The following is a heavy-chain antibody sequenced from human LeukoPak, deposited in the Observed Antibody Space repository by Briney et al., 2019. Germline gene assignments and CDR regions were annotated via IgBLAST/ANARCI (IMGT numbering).Heavy chain of an antibody. J-gene: IGHJ5*02. Sequence: SVKVSCKASGYTFANYDINWVRQASGQGLEWMGWMNPHSGNTGYAQNFQGRVTMTRNTSISTAYMELRSLRSEDTAVYYCARLSSHYGDYKVDPWGQGTLVTVSS. CDR1: GYTFANYD. CDR2: MNPHSGNT. CDR3: ARLSSHYGDYKVDP. V-gene: IGHV1-8*01. D-gene: IGHD4-17*01.